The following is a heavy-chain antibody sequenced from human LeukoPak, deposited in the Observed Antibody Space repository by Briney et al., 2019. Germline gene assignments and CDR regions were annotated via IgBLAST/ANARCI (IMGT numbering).Heavy chain of an antibody. CDR1: GFTFGAYG. Sequence: PGGSLRLSCAASGFTFGAYGIHWVRQAPGKGLEWVSAISGSGGSTYYADSVKGRFTISRDNSKNTLYLQMNSLRAEDTAVYYCAKNGGRTITFGGVIVKDYWGQGTLVTVSS. D-gene: IGHD3-16*02. CDR3: AKNGGRTITFGGVIVKDY. CDR2: ISGSGGST. V-gene: IGHV3-23*01. J-gene: IGHJ4*02.